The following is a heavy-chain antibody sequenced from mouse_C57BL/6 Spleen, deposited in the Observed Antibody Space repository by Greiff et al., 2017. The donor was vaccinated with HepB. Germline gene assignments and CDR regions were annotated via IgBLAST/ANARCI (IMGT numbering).Heavy chain of an antibody. CDR2: ISDGGSYT. Sequence: EVQRVESGGGLVKPGGSLKLSCAASGFTFSSYAMSWVRQTPEKRLEWVATISDGGSYTYYPDNVKGRFTISRDNAKNNLYLQMSHLKSEDTAMYYCARDEIPRGYFDVWGTGTTGTVSS. D-gene: IGHD5-1-1*01. V-gene: IGHV5-4*01. J-gene: IGHJ1*03. CDR3: ARDEIPRGYFDV. CDR1: GFTFSSYA.